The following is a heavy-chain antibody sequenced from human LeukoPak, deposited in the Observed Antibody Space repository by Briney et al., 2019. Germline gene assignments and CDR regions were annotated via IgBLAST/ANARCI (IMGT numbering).Heavy chain of an antibody. V-gene: IGHV3-21*01. J-gene: IGHJ6*02. Sequence: PGGSLRLSCAGSRFIFSKYWMTWVRQAPGKGLEWVSSISSSSSYIYYADSVKGRFTISRDNAKNSLYLQMNSLRAEDTAVYYCARQATNYGMDVWGQGTTVTVSS. CDR3: ARQATNYGMDV. CDR1: RFIFSKYW. CDR2: ISSSSSYI.